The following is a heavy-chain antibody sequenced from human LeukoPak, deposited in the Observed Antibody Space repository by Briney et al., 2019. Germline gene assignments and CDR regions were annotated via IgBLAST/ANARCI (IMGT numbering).Heavy chain of an antibody. D-gene: IGHD3-10*01. V-gene: IGHV7-4-1*02. CDR3: ARDGYYGSGSYPNWFDP. CDR2: INTNTGNP. Sequence: ASVKVSCKASGYTFTSYAMNWVRQAPGQGLEWMEWINTNTGNPTYAQGFTGRFVFSLDTSVSTAYLQISSLKAEDTVVYYCARDGYYGSGSYPNWFDPWGQGTLVTVSS. J-gene: IGHJ5*02. CDR1: GYTFTSYA.